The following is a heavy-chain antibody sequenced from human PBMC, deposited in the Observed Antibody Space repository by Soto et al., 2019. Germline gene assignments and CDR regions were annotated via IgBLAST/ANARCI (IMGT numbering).Heavy chain of an antibody. V-gene: IGHV3-64D*09. Sequence: GGSLRLSCSASGFTFSSYAMHWVRQAPGKGLEYVSAIRSNGGSTYYADSVKGRFTISRDNSKNTLYLQMSILRAEDTAVYCCVKDGGGSCNWFDPWGQGTLVTVSS. CDR3: VKDGGGSCNWFDP. CDR2: IRSNGGST. D-gene: IGHD1-26*01. J-gene: IGHJ5*02. CDR1: GFTFSSYA.